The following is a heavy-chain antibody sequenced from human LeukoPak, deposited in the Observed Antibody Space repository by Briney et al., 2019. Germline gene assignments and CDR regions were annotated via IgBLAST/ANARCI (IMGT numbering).Heavy chain of an antibody. CDR2: IKQDGSEK. D-gene: IGHD3-22*01. Sequence: GGSLRLFCAASGFTYSNYWMNWVRQAPGKGLEWVANIKQDGSEKSYVDSVKGRFTISRDNAKNSLYLQMSSLRAEDTAVYYCARASSGYIDYWGQGTLVTVSS. CDR1: GFTYSNYW. J-gene: IGHJ4*02. V-gene: IGHV3-7*01. CDR3: ARASSGYIDY.